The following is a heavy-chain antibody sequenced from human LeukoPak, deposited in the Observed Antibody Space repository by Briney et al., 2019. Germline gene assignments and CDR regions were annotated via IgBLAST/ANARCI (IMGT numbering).Heavy chain of an antibody. V-gene: IGHV1-69*13. CDR2: IIPIFGTA. J-gene: IGHJ4*02. D-gene: IGHD3-22*01. CDR1: GGTFSSYA. Sequence: SVKVSCKASGGTFSSYAISWVRQAPGQGLEWMGGIIPIFGTANYAQKFQGRVTITADESTSTAYMELSSLRSEDTAVYYCARVGGPGYYYDNSGYYPNWGQGTLVTVSS. CDR3: ARVGGPGYYYDNSGYYPN.